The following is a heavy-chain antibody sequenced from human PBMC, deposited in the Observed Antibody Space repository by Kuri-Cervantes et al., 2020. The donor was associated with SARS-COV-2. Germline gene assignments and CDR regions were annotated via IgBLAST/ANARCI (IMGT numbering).Heavy chain of an antibody. Sequence: SRTVSGGSLISSSYYRGWLRQPPGKGLELIVIIYYSGSTYYNPSLTSRVTISVDTSKNQFSLKLSSVTAADTAVYYCARLHRAQIWFDPWGQGTLVTVSS. V-gene: IGHV4-39*01. CDR1: GGSLISSSYY. CDR3: ARLHRAQIWFDP. J-gene: IGHJ5*02. CDR2: IYYSGST.